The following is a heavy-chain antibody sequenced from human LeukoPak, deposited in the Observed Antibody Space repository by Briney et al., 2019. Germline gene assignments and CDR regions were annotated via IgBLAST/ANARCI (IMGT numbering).Heavy chain of an antibody. CDR1: GGSISSYY. CDR3: ARNRWQLAN. V-gene: IGHV4-59*01. Sequence: PSETLSLTCTVSGGSISSYYWSWIRQPPGKGLEWIGYIHYSGSTNYNPSLKSRVTISVDTSKNQFSLKLSSVTAADTAVYYCARNRWQLANWGQGTLVTVSS. D-gene: IGHD2-15*01. CDR2: IHYSGST. J-gene: IGHJ4*02.